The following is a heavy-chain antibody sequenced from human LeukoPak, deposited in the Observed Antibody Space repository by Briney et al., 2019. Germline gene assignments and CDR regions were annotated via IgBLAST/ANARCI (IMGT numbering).Heavy chain of an antibody. CDR2: INQDGSEK. CDR3: ARSLWPEDC. V-gene: IGHV3-7*01. J-gene: IGHJ4*02. CDR1: GFTFSDYS. D-gene: IGHD5-18*01. Sequence: GGSLRLSCAASGFTFSDYSMNWVRQVPGKGLEWVANINQDGSEKNYVDSVKGRFTNSRDNAKTSFYLQMNSLRAEDTAVYYCARSLWPEDCWGQGTLVTVSS.